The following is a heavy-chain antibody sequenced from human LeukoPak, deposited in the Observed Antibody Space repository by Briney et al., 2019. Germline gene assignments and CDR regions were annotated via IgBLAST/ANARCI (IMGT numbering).Heavy chain of an antibody. D-gene: IGHD1-7*01. J-gene: IGHJ4*02. CDR1: GFTFSSYR. V-gene: IGHV3-48*01. Sequence: RGSLRLSCAAPGFTFSSYRTNWVRQAPGKGLEWVSYISSSSSTIYYADSVKGRFTISRDNAKNSLYPQMNSLRAEDTAVYYCARSSRELGGYAPWELMPPFDYWGQGTRVTVSS. CDR2: ISSSSSTI. CDR3: ARSSRELGGYAPWELMPPFDY.